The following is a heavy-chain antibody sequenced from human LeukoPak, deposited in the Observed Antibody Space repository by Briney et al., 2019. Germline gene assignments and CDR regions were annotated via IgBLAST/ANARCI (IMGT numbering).Heavy chain of an antibody. CDR2: INPSGGST. CDR1: RYTFTSYY. J-gene: IGHJ4*02. Sequence: ASVTVSCKASRYTFTSYYMHWVRQAPGQGLEWMGIINPSGGSTSYAQKFQGRVTMTTDTSTSTAYMELRSLRSDDTAVYYCARDLLGSDPLDYWGQGTLVTVSS. CDR3: ARDLLGSDPLDY. V-gene: IGHV1-46*01. D-gene: IGHD3-16*02.